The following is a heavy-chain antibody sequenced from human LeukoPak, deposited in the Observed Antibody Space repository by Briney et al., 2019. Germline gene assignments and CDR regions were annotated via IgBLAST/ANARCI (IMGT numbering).Heavy chain of an antibody. CDR1: GYTFTSYD. CDR3: ARRGYPVYYYYMDV. CDR2: INPSGGST. D-gene: IGHD5-12*01. Sequence: ASVKVSCKASGYTFTSYDMHWVRQAPGQGPEWMGIINPSGGSTSYAQKFQGRVTMTTDTSTTTAYMELRSLRSDDTAVYYCARRGYPVYYYYMDVWGKGTTVTISS. J-gene: IGHJ6*03. V-gene: IGHV1-46*01.